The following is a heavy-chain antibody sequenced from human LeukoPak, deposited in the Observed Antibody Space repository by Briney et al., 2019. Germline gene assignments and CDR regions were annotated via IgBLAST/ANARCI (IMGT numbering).Heavy chain of an antibody. D-gene: IGHD3-10*01. Sequence: GGSLRLSCAASGFTFSSYGMHWVRQAPGKGLEWVAVISYDGSNKYYADSVKGRLTISRDNSKNTLYLQMNSLRAEDTAVYYCAKGNVLLWFGELLWDYFDYWGQGTLVTVSS. CDR3: AKGNVLLWFGELLWDYFDY. J-gene: IGHJ4*02. CDR2: ISYDGSNK. CDR1: GFTFSSYG. V-gene: IGHV3-30*18.